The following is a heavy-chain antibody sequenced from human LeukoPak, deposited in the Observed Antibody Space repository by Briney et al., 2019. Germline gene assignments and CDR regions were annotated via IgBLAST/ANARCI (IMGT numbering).Heavy chain of an antibody. V-gene: IGHV3-23*01. Sequence: GGSLRLSCAASGFTFSSHGMNWVREAPGKGPEWVSGISGSGGRTYYADSVKGRFTISRDNSNHMLYLQMNSLIAEDTAIYYCAKDDDWLRFEHWGRGTPVSVSS. CDR3: AKDDDWLRFEH. CDR2: ISGSGGRT. CDR1: GFTFSSHG. J-gene: IGHJ4*02. D-gene: IGHD5-12*01.